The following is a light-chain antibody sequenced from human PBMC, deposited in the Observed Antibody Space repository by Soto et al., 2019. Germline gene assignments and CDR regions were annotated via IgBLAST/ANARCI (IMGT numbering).Light chain of an antibody. J-gene: IGKJ2*01. CDR3: QHRTSRYT. CDR2: DAS. CDR1: QGVSSY. Sequence: EIVLTQSPATLSLSPGERATLSCRASQGVSSYLAWYQQKPGQAPRLLIYDASNRATGIPARFSGSGSGTDFTLTISSLEPEDFAVYYCQHRTSRYTFGQGTKVDIK. V-gene: IGKV3D-11*01.